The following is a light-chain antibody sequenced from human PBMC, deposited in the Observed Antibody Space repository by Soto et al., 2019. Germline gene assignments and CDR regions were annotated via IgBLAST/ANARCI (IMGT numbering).Light chain of an antibody. Sequence: QSALTQPASVSGSPGQSITISCTGTSSDVGGYNYVSWYQQHPGRAPKLLICEVNNRPSGVSNRFSGSKSGNTASLTISGLQAEDEADYYCNSYTSSTTYVFGTGTKLTVL. CDR1: SSDVGGYNY. V-gene: IGLV2-14*01. J-gene: IGLJ1*01. CDR3: NSYTSSTTYV. CDR2: EVN.